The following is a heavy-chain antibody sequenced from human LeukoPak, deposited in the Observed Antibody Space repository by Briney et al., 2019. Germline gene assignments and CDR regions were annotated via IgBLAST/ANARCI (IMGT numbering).Heavy chain of an antibody. D-gene: IGHD3-10*01. V-gene: IGHV4-39*01. CDR1: DDSIRSSAYY. Sequence: SETLSLTCAVSDDSIRSSAYYWGWIRQPPGKGLEWIGSIYYSGSTYYNPSLKGRVTISIDTSKNQFSLKLSSVTAADTAVYYCASDPDGSGSFLGAFDIWGQGTMVTVSS. CDR2: IYYSGST. J-gene: IGHJ3*02. CDR3: ASDPDGSGSFLGAFDI.